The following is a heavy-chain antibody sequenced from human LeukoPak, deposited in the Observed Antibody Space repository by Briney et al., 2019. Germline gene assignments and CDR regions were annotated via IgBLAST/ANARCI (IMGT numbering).Heavy chain of an antibody. CDR1: GFIFSSYR. CDR3: ARVRGSFYFDY. J-gene: IGHJ4*02. CDR2: IKQAGTEK. V-gene: IGHV3-7*01. Sequence: GGSLRLSCAASGFIFSSYRMSWVRQAPGKGLEWVANIKQAGTEKYYVDSVKGRFTISRDNAKNSLYLQMNSLRAEDTAVYYCARVRGSFYFDYWGQGTLVTVSS. D-gene: IGHD1-26*01.